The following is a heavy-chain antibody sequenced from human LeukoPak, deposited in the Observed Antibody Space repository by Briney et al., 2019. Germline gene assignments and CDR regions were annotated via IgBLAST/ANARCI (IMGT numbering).Heavy chain of an antibody. J-gene: IGHJ4*02. Sequence: GGSLRLSCAASGFTFSTYAMTWVRQAPGKGLEWVSYISSSSSTIYYANSVKGRFTISRDNAKNLLYLQMNSLRADDTAVYYCAKEVPYCGGDCSVLVDHWGQGTLVTVSS. CDR2: ISSSSSTI. V-gene: IGHV3-48*04. CDR1: GFTFSTYA. CDR3: AKEVPYCGGDCSVLVDH. D-gene: IGHD2-21*02.